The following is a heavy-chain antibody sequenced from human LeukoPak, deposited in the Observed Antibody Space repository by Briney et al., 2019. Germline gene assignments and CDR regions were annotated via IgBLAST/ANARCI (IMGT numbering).Heavy chain of an antibody. CDR2: INPSDGST. CDR3: ARDNSVGDNAWWFDP. CDR1: GYTFTSYY. D-gene: IGHD1-26*01. J-gene: IGHJ5*02. V-gene: IGHV1-46*01. Sequence: GASVKVSCKASGYTFTSYYMHWVRQAPGQGLEWMGKINPSDGSTGYAQKFQGRVTMTRDMSTSTDYMELSSLRSEDAAIYYCARDNSVGDNAWWFDPWGQGTLVTVSS.